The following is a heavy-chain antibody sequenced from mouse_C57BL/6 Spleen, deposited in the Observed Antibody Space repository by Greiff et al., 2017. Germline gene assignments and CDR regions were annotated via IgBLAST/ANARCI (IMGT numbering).Heavy chain of an antibody. Sequence: VQLQQPGAELVKPGASVTLSCKASGYTFTSYWMHWVKQRPGQGLEWIGMIHPNSGSTNYNEKFKSKATLTVDKSSSTAYMQLSSLTSEDSAVYYCARDDYYGSSFDYWGQGTTLTVSS. CDR2: IHPNSGST. J-gene: IGHJ2*01. V-gene: IGHV1-64*01. D-gene: IGHD1-1*01. CDR1: GYTFTSYW. CDR3: ARDDYYGSSFDY.